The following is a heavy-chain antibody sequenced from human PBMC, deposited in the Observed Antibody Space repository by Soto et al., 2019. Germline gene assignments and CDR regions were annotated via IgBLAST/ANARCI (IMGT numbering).Heavy chain of an antibody. CDR2: ISGSGGST. D-gene: IGHD2-8*01. Sequence: GGSLRLSCAASGFTFSSYAMSWVRQAPGKGLEWVSAISGSGGSTYYADSVKGRFTISRDNSKNTLYLQMNSLRAEDTAVYYCATQRVRYCTNGVCYTNYFDYWGQGTLVTVSS. J-gene: IGHJ4*02. CDR1: GFTFSSYA. V-gene: IGHV3-23*01. CDR3: ATQRVRYCTNGVCYTNYFDY.